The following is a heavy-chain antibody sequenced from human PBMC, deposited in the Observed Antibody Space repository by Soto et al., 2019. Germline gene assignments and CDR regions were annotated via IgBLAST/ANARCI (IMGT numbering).Heavy chain of an antibody. J-gene: IGHJ4*02. CDR1: GGTFSSYA. V-gene: IGHV1-69*12. Sequence: QVQLVQSGAEVKKPGSSVKVSCKASGGTFSSYAISWVRQAPGQGLEWMGGIIPIFGTANYAQKFQGRVTIXXDXSXXTAYMELSSLRSEDTAVYYCARDQVLGARTRRFDYWGQGTLVTVSS. D-gene: IGHD1-26*01. CDR2: IIPIFGTA. CDR3: ARDQVLGARTRRFDY.